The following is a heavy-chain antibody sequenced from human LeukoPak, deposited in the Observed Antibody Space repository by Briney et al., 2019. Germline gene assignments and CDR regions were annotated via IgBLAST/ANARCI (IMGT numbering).Heavy chain of an antibody. Sequence: PGGSLRLSCATSGFTFSDAWMTWVCQAQGKGLEWVGRIKTKGEGGTVDYAAPVKGRFTISRDDSKNTFYLQMNSLKTEDTAMYYCMSDLDNWGQGTPVTVSS. J-gene: IGHJ4*02. CDR3: MSDLDN. V-gene: IGHV3-15*01. CDR2: IKTKGEGGTV. CDR1: GFTFSDAW.